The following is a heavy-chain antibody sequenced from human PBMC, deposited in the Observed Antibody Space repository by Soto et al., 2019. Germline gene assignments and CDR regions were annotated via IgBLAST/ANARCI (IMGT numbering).Heavy chain of an antibody. CDR1: GFIFSDYY. CDR2: IRNEANGYTT. D-gene: IGHD2-2*01. Sequence: GGSLRLSCAASGFIFSDYYMDWVRQAPGKGLQWVGRIRNEANGYTTDYAASVKGRFSISRDDSKNTLYLEMNSLKTEDTAMYYCLAVVVPTAPNSADHWGQGTLVTVSS. V-gene: IGHV3-72*01. CDR3: LAVVVPTAPNSADH. J-gene: IGHJ4*02.